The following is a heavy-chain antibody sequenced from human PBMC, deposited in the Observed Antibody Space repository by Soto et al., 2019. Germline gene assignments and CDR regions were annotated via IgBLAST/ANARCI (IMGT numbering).Heavy chain of an antibody. J-gene: IGHJ4*02. CDR2: IIPIFGTA. CDR1: GGTFSSYA. CDR3: ARKGIRGYSGYDLDY. V-gene: IGHV1-69*13. Sequence: GASVKGSCKASGGTFSSYAISWVRQAPGQGLEWMGGIIPIFGTANYAQKFQGRVTITADESTSTAYMELSSLRSEDTAVYYCARKGIRGYSGYDLDYWGQGTLVTVSS. D-gene: IGHD5-12*01.